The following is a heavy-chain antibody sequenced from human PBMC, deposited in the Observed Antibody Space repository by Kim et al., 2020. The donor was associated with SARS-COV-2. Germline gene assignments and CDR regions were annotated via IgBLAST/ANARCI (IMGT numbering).Heavy chain of an antibody. Sequence: SVKGRFTISRDNSKNTLYLQMNSLRAEDTAVYYCARAACSSTSCYAPMDVWGQGTTVTVSS. CDR3: ARAACSSTSCYAPMDV. D-gene: IGHD2-2*01. V-gene: IGHV3-30*01. J-gene: IGHJ6*02.